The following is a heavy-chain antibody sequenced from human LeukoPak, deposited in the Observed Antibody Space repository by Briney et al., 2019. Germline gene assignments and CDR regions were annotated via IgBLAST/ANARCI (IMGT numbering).Heavy chain of an antibody. V-gene: IGHV3-23*01. CDR3: AKDFRIGYSAHFDY. CDR1: GFTFRSHA. CDR2: IYENGGTT. J-gene: IGHJ4*02. Sequence: GGSLRLSCVGSGFTFRSHAMSWVRQAPEKGLEFVSGIYENGGTTYYADYVKGRFSISRDNSKNTLYLQMDSLRGEDTAVYYCAKDFRIGYSAHFDYWGQGALVTVSS. D-gene: IGHD2-21*01.